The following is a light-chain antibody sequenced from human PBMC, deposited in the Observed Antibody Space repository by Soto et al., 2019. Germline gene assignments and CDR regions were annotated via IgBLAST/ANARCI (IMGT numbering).Light chain of an antibody. J-gene: IGKJ3*01. V-gene: IGKV3-20*01. CDR3: QQFGSSPGFT. CDR2: AAS. CDR1: QSINNRY. Sequence: EIVLTQSPGTLSLSPGERATLSCRASQSINNRYLAWYQQKPGQAPRLLIYAASSRATGIPDRFSGSGSGTEFTLTISRLEPEDFPVYYCQQFGSSPGFTFGPGTKVDIK.